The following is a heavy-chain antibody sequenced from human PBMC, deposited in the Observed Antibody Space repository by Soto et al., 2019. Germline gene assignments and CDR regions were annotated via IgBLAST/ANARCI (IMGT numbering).Heavy chain of an antibody. CDR2: ISSSSSYI. V-gene: IGHV3-21*01. CDR3: ARWDDGDYAFDY. Sequence: EVQLVESGGGLVKPGGSLRLSCAASGFTFSSYSMNWVRQAPGKGLEWASSISSSSSYIYYADSVKARFTISRDNAKNSLYLQMNSLRAEDTAVYYCARWDDGDYAFDYWGQGTLVTVSS. CDR1: GFTFSSYS. D-gene: IGHD4-17*01. J-gene: IGHJ4*02.